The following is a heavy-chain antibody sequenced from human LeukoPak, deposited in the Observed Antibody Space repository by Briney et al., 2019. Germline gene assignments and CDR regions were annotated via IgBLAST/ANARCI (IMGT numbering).Heavy chain of an antibody. D-gene: IGHD2-21*01. CDR2: INHSGST. Sequence: SETLSLTCAVYGGSFSGYYWSWIRQPPGKGLEWIGEINHSGSTNYNPSLKSRVTISVDTSKNQFSLKLSSVTAADTAVYYCARESLVWSSGWYFDLWGRGTLVTVSS. V-gene: IGHV4-34*01. J-gene: IGHJ2*01. CDR3: ARESLVWSSGWYFDL. CDR1: GGSFSGYY.